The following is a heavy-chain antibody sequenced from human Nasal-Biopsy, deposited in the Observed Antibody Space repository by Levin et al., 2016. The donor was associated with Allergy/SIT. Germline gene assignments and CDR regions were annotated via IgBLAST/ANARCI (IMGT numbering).Heavy chain of an antibody. CDR2: IGTSGLTI. Sequence: GESLKISCAASGFTFSSYWMSWVRQAPGKGLEWVAYIGTSGLTIYYAESVQGRFTISRDNGKNSLYLQMNNLRPEDTALYYCARVPSSWPDYFDYWGQGAMVSVSS. D-gene: IGHD6-13*01. J-gene: IGHJ4*02. CDR1: GFTFSSYW. CDR3: ARVPSSWPDYFDY. V-gene: IGHV3-48*03.